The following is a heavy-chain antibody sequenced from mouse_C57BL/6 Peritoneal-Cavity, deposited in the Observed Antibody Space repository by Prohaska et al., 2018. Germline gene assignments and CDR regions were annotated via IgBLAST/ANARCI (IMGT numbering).Heavy chain of an antibody. CDR3: ARGVATVVAYYFDY. D-gene: IGHD1-1*01. Sequence: PGASVKMSCKASGYTFTDYYMNWVKQSHGKSLEWIGVINPYNGGTSYNQKFKGKATLTVDKSSSTAYMELNSLTSEDYAVYYCARGVATVVAYYFDYWGQGTTLTVSS. CDR1: GYTFTDYY. CDR2: INPYNGGT. V-gene: IGHV1-19*01. J-gene: IGHJ2*01.